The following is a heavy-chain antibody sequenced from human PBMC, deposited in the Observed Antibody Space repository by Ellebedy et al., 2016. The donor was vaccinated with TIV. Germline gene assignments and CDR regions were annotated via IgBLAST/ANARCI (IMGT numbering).Heavy chain of an antibody. CDR1: GVTFSGPA. CDR3: TRFSAALDWCFDL. J-gene: IGHJ2*01. Sequence: GESLKISCAAPGVTFSGPAMHWVRQASGKGLERVGRIGTKADNYATGYAASVKGRFTISRDDSENTAYLQMNSLKTEDTAVYFCTRFSAALDWCFDLWGRGTLVTVSS. CDR2: IGTKADNYAT. D-gene: IGHD2-2*01. V-gene: IGHV3-73*01.